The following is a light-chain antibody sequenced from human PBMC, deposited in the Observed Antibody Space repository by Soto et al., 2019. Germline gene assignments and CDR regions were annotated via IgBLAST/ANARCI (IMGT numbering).Light chain of an antibody. Sequence: DIQMTQSPSSLSASVGDRVTITCRASQSISSFLNWYQQKPGKAPKLLIFAASCLQSGVPSRFSGSGSLTHFTLIISSLQPEDFASYYCQQSYSTPWTFGQGTKVDFK. CDR2: AAS. J-gene: IGKJ1*01. V-gene: IGKV1-39*01. CDR1: QSISSF. CDR3: QQSYSTPWT.